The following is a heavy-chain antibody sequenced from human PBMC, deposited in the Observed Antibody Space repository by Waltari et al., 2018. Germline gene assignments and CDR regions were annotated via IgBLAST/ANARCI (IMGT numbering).Heavy chain of an antibody. J-gene: IGHJ4*02. Sequence: EVQLVESGGGLVKPGGSLRLSCTASGLPLIDAWISWVRQAPGKGLEWVGRVKSERAGGTTDYAAPVKGRFTISRDRSKNTLYLEMNSLTVEDTAVYYCTADLPGGLSDYFDYWGQGTLVTVSS. V-gene: IGHV3-15*01. CDR2: VKSERAGGTT. CDR1: GLPLIDAW. CDR3: TADLPGGLSDYFDY. D-gene: IGHD3-16*01.